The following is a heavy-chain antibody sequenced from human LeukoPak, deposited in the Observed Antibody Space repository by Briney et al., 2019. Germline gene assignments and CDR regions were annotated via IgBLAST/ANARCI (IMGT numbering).Heavy chain of an antibody. J-gene: IGHJ6*03. D-gene: IGHD1-1*01. CDR1: GFTFSDYY. CDR3: ARAPSGKLADYYFYMDV. V-gene: IGHV3-11*04. CDR2: ISSSGSTI. Sequence: PGRSLRLSCAASGFTFSDYYMSWIRQAPGKGLEWVSYISSSGSTIYYADSVKGRFTISRDNAKNSLYLQMNSLRAEDTALYYCARAPSGKLADYYFYMDVWGKGTTVIVSS.